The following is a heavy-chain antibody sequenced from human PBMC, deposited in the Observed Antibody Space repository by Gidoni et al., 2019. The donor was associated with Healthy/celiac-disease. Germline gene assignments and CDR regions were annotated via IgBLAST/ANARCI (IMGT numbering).Heavy chain of an antibody. J-gene: IGHJ6*02. D-gene: IGHD3-3*01. CDR2: MNPNSGNT. V-gene: IGHV1-8*01. Sequence: QVQLVQSGAEVKKPGASVKVSCKASGYTFTSYDINWVRQATGQGLEWMGWMNPNSGNTGYAQKFQGRVTMTRNTSISTAYMELSSLRSEDTAVYYCASFSTYYDFWSGYWGGRDYYYYGMDVWGQGTTVTVSS. CDR3: ASFSTYYDFWSGYWGGRDYYYYGMDV. CDR1: GYTFTSYD.